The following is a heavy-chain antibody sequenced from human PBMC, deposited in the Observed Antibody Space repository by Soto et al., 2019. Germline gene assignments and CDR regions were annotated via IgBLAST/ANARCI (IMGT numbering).Heavy chain of an antibody. CDR1: GGSIRTTDYY. J-gene: IGHJ4*02. D-gene: IGHD3-3*01. V-gene: IGHV4-39*01. CDR3: ARHLIEFYDFWSGSGSYYFDL. Sequence: SETLSLTCTVSGGSIRTTDYYWAWIRQPPGKGLEWIGSTFYSGSTYYNPSLKSRLTISVDTSKNQFSLKLSSVTAADTAVYYCARHLIEFYDFWSGSGSYYFDLWGQGTLVTVSS. CDR2: TFYSGST.